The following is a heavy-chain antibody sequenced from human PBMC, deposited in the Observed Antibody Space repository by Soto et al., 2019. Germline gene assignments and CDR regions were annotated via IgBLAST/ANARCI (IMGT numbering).Heavy chain of an antibody. CDR1: GYTFTSYY. D-gene: IGHD4-17*01. Sequence: ASVKVSCKASGYTFTSYYMHWVRQAPGQGLEWMGIINPSGGSTSYAQKFQGRVTMTRDTSTSTVYMELSSLRSEDTAVYYCAKAYYGGNNYYYYYGMDVWGQGTTVTVSS. J-gene: IGHJ6*02. CDR3: AKAYYGGNNYYYYYGMDV. V-gene: IGHV1-46*01. CDR2: INPSGGST.